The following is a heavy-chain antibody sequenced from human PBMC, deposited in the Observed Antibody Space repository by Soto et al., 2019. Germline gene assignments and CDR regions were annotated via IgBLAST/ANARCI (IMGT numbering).Heavy chain of an antibody. CDR3: ARARIAAAGKNWFDP. CDR1: GGSISNYY. Sequence: PSETLSLTCTVSGGSISNYYWSWIRQPPGKGLEWIGYIHYSGNTKYNPSLKSRVTISVDTSKNQFSLKLSSVTAADTAVYYCARARIAAAGKNWFDPCGEGTLVTLSS. D-gene: IGHD6-13*01. J-gene: IGHJ5*02. V-gene: IGHV4-59*12. CDR2: IHYSGNT.